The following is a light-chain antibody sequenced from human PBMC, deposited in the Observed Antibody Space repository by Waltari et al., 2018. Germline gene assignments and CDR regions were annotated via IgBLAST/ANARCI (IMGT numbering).Light chain of an antibody. V-gene: IGKV2-28*01. J-gene: IGKJ4*01. CDR2: FAS. CDR3: VEALQSSLG. CDR1: QSLLHSNGYTY. Sequence: DIVLTQSPLSLPVTPGEPASISRRSSQSLLHSNGYTYLDWYLQKSGQSQQLLIYFASNRASGVPDMFSGSGSGTDFTLKISRVEAEYVGVYYCVEALQSSLGFGGGTKV.